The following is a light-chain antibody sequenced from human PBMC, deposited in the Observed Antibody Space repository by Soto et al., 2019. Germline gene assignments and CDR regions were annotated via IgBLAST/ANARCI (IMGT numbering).Light chain of an antibody. J-gene: IGLJ2*01. CDR1: SSDVGSYDL. Sequence: QSALTQPASVSGSPGQSFTISCTGTSSDVGSYDLVSWYQQHPGKAPKLMIYEGSKRPSGVSNRFSGSNSGNTASLTISGLQAEDEADYYCCSYAGSSIPFGGGTKLTVL. CDR2: EGS. CDR3: CSYAGSSIP. V-gene: IGLV2-23*01.